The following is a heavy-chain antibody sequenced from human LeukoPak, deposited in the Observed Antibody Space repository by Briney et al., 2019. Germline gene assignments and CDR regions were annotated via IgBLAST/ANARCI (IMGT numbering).Heavy chain of an antibody. Sequence: ASVKVSCKASGYTFTGYYMHWVRQAPGQGLEWMGWINPNSGGTNYAQKFQGRVTMTRDTSISTAYMELSSLRSDDTAVYFCAKAARSSDTSVLRFLEWLLTDWGQGTLVIVSS. V-gene: IGHV1-2*02. CDR3: AKAARSSDTSVLRFLEWLLTD. D-gene: IGHD3-3*01. CDR2: INPNSGGT. J-gene: IGHJ4*02. CDR1: GYTFTGYY.